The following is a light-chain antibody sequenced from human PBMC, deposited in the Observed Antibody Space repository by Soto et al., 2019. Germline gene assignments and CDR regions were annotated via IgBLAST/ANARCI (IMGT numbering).Light chain of an antibody. CDR2: GAS. Sequence: EIVLTQSPGTLSLSPGERATPSCRTSQSVSSSYLAWYQQKPGQAPRLLIYGASSRATGIPDRFSGSKSGTDFTLTISRLEPEDSAVYYCQQSGSSPPTWAFGQGTKVDIK. CDR3: QQSGSSPPTWA. V-gene: IGKV3-20*01. CDR1: QSVSSSY. J-gene: IGKJ1*01.